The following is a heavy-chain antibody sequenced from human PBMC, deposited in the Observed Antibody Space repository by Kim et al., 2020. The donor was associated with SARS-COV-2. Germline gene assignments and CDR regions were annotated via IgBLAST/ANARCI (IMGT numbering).Heavy chain of an antibody. CDR1: GYTFTSYY. Sequence: ASVKVSCKASGYTFTSYYMHWVRQAPGQGLEWMGIINPSGGSTSYAQKFQGRVTMTRDTSTSTDYMELSSLRSEDTAVYYCAREAARRRFDPWGQGTLVTVSS. J-gene: IGHJ5*02. CDR2: INPSGGST. V-gene: IGHV1-46*01. CDR3: AREAARRRFDP.